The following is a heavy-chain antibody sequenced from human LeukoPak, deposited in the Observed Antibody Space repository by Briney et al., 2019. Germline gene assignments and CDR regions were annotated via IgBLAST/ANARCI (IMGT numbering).Heavy chain of an antibody. V-gene: IGHV4-34*01. D-gene: IGHD3-10*01. J-gene: IGHJ4*02. CDR3: ARRYYYNLGSFPFDF. Sequence: SETLSLTCAVSGGPFSGCFWSWIRQSSGKGLVWIGEIHNSGTTNYNPSLNSRVTISEDTSKNQFYLNLSSVTAADSAVYYCARRYYYNLGSFPFDFWGQGTLVTVSS. CDR1: GGPFSGCF. CDR2: IHNSGTT.